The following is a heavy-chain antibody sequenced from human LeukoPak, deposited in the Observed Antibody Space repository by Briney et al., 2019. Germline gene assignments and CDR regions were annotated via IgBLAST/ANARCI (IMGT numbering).Heavy chain of an antibody. CDR2: INPNSGGT. CDR1: GYTFTGYY. CDR3: ARVKKWGYSSSWYEY. D-gene: IGHD6-13*01. V-gene: IGHV1-2*02. J-gene: IGHJ4*02. Sequence: ASVKVSCKASGYTFTGYYMHWVRQAPGQGLEWMGWINPNSGGTNYAQKFQGRVTMTRDTSISTAYTELSRLRSDDTAVYYCARVKKWGYSSSWYEYWGQGTLVTVSS.